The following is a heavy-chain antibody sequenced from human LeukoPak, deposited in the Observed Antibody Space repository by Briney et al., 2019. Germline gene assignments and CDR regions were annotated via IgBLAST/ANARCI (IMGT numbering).Heavy chain of an antibody. Sequence: GGSLRLSCTASGFTLSSYEMSWIRQAPGKGLKWVSSIDYSGGSTYYADSVKGRFTISRDNSKNTLYLQMNSLRADDTAVYYCAKDRVDGSGSQFDSWGQGSLVIVSS. D-gene: IGHD3-10*01. CDR3: AKDRVDGSGSQFDS. CDR2: IDYSGGST. V-gene: IGHV3-23*01. CDR1: GFTLSSYE. J-gene: IGHJ4*02.